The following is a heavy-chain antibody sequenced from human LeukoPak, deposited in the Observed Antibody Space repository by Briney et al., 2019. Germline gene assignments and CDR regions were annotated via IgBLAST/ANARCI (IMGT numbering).Heavy chain of an antibody. D-gene: IGHD1-1*01. V-gene: IGHV4-59*01. CDR2: IYYRGNT. CDR1: GGSISSYY. Sequence: SETLSLICTVSGGSISSYYWSWIRQPPGKGLEWIGYIYYRGNTNYNPSHKSRVTMAVDTSKNQFSLKVSSVTAADTAVYYCARAGNNWSFDYWGQGTLVTVSS. J-gene: IGHJ4*02. CDR3: ARAGNNWSFDY.